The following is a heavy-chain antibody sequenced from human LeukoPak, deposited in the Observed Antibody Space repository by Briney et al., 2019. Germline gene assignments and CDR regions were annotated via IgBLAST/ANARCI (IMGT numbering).Heavy chain of an antibody. Sequence: GGSLRLSCAASGFTFSSYAMSWVRQAPGKGLEWVSAISGSGGSTYYADSVKGRFTISRDNSKNTLYLQMNSLRAEDTAVYYCAKNFMVRGVSPFDYWGQGTLSPSPQ. V-gene: IGHV3-23*01. CDR3: AKNFMVRGVSPFDY. CDR1: GFTFSSYA. D-gene: IGHD3-10*01. J-gene: IGHJ4*02. CDR2: ISGSGGST.